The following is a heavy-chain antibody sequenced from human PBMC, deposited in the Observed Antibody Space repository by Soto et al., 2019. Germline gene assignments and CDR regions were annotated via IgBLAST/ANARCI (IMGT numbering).Heavy chain of an antibody. CDR1: GGTFSSYT. D-gene: IGHD2-15*01. Sequence: SVKVSCKASGGTFSSYTISWVRQAPGQGLEWMGRIIPILGIANYAQKFQGRVTITADKSTSTAYMELSSLRSEDTAVYYCARDGCSGGSCYGFDYWGQGTLVTVSS. CDR2: IIPILGIA. J-gene: IGHJ4*02. CDR3: ARDGCSGGSCYGFDY. V-gene: IGHV1-69*04.